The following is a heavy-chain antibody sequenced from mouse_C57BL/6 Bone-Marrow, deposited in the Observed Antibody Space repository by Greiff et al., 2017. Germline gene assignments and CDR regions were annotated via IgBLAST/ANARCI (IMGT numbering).Heavy chain of an antibody. CDR1: GYTFTSYW. CDR3: AREGYDGYYWFAY. CDR2: IAPSDSYT. J-gene: IGHJ3*01. D-gene: IGHD2-3*01. V-gene: IGHV1-69*01. Sequence: QVQLQQPGAELVMPGASVKLSCKASGYTFTSYWMHWVKQRPGQGLEWIGEIAPSDSYTNYNQKFKGKSTLTVDKSSSTAYMQLSSLTSEDSAVYYCAREGYDGYYWFAYWGQGTLVTVSA.